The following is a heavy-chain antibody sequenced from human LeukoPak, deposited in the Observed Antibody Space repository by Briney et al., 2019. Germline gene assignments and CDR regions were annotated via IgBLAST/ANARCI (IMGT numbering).Heavy chain of an antibody. CDR3: ARIYYYDSSGYSTIYWYFDL. Sequence: SETLSLTCTVSGGSISSYYWSWIRQPPGKVLEWIGYIYYSGSTNYNPSLKSRVTISVDTSKNQLSLKLSSVTAADTAVYYCARIYYYDSSGYSTIYWYFDLWGRGTLVTVSS. J-gene: IGHJ2*01. CDR1: GGSISSYY. CDR2: IYYSGST. V-gene: IGHV4-59*08. D-gene: IGHD3-22*01.